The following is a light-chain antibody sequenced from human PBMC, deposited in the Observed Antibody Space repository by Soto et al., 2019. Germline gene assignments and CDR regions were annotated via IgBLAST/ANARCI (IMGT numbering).Light chain of an antibody. CDR2: EVS. V-gene: IGLV2-14*01. Sequence: QSALTQPASVSGSPGQSITISCTGTRSDVGGYNYVSWYQQHPGKAPKLMMYEVSNRPSGVSNRFSGSKSGNTASLTSSGLQAEDEADYYCSSYTSSSTYVFGTGTKLTVL. CDR1: RSDVGGYNY. CDR3: SSYTSSSTYV. J-gene: IGLJ1*01.